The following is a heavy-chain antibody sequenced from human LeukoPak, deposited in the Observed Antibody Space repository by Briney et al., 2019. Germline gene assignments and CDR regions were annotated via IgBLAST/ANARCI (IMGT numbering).Heavy chain of an antibody. V-gene: IGHV4-4*07. J-gene: IGHJ4*02. D-gene: IGHD4-17*01. CDR2: FYTIGST. CDR3: ARSAPSVTSYYFDS. CDR1: GDSISRYY. Sequence: SETLSLTCTVSGDSISRYYWSWIRQPAGKGLEWIGRFYTIGSTNYNPSLKSRVTMSLDTSKNQFSLTLNSVTAADTAAYYCARSAPSVTSYYFDSWGQGTLVTVSS.